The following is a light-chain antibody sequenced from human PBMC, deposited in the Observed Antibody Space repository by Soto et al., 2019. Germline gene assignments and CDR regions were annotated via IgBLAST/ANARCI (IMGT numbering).Light chain of an antibody. CDR2: GNT. J-gene: IGLJ3*02. V-gene: IGLV1-40*01. CDR1: SSNIGAGYD. CDR3: QSYDSSLSAWV. Sequence: QSVLTQPPSVSGAPGQRVTISCTASSSNIGAGYDVHWYQQLPGTAPKLLIYGNTNRPSGVPDRFSGSKSGTSASLAITGLQAEDEADYYCQSYDSSLSAWVFGGGPKVTVL.